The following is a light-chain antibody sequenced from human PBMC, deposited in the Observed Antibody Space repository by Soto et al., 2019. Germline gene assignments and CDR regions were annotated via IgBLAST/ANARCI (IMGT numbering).Light chain of an antibody. V-gene: IGKV1-39*01. Sequence: DIQMTQSPSSLSASVGDGVTITCRASQSIRIYLNFCQQKPGKAPKLLIHAASTIQSGVPSSFSGSGYGPDFALSISSLQPEDIAVYYWHQYGRSGTFGQGTKVDI. CDR2: AAS. J-gene: IGKJ1*01. CDR1: QSIRIY. CDR3: HQYGRSGT.